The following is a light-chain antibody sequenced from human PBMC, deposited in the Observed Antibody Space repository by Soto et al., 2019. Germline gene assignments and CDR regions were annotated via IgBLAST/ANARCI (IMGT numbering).Light chain of an antibody. CDR3: QSYDSSLSGSVV. V-gene: IGLV1-40*01. J-gene: IGLJ2*01. CDR2: GDN. Sequence: QSVLTQPPSVSGAPGQRVTISCTGTSSNIGAPYDVHWYQQLSGTAPKLLIFGDNNRPSGVPDRFSGSKSGASASLAITGLQAEAEADYYCQSYDSSLSGSVVFGGGTKLTVL. CDR1: SSNIGAPYD.